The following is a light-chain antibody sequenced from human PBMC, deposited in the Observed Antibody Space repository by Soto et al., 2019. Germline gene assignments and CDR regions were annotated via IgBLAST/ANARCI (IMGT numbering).Light chain of an antibody. V-gene: IGKV3-15*01. Sequence: EIVMTQSPATLSVSSGERATLSCRASQSINSNLAWYQQKPGQAPRLLIYGASTRATGIPARFSGSGSGTEFTLTISSLQSEDFAVYYCQKYNNWPPWTFGQGTKVEIK. CDR3: QKYNNWPPWT. CDR2: GAS. CDR1: QSINSN. J-gene: IGKJ1*01.